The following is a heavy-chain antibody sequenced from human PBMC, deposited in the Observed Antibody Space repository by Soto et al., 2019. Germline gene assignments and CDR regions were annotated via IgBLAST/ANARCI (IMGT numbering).Heavy chain of an antibody. CDR1: GYTFTGFG. V-gene: IGHV1-18*04. CDR3: ARVLQLGGAFDI. D-gene: IGHD5-18*01. CDR2: ISTDSGNT. J-gene: IGHJ3*02. Sequence: ASVKVSCKTSGYTFTGFGINWVRQAPGQGLEWMGWISTDSGNTHYAQKIQGRVTITADESTSTAYMELSSLRSEDTAVYYCARVLQLGGAFDIWGQGTMVTVSS.